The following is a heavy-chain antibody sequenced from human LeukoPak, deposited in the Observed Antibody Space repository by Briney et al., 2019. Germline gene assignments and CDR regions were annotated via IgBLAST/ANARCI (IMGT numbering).Heavy chain of an antibody. V-gene: IGHV3-7*01. Sequence: GGSLRLSCTDSGFMFRSYWMTWVRQAPGKGLEWVANIKQDGSEKHYVDSVKGRFTISRDNAKNSLYLQMSSLRAEDTAVYYCARGFDSRFFNYWGQGTLVTVSS. D-gene: IGHD3-22*01. J-gene: IGHJ4*02. CDR2: IKQDGSEK. CDR3: ARGFDSRFFNY. CDR1: GFMFRSYW.